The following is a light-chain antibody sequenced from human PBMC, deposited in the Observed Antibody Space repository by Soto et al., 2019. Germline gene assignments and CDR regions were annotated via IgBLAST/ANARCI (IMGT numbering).Light chain of an antibody. CDR2: AAS. V-gene: IGKV1-33*01. Sequence: IQISQSPFSLSAPVGDRVTITCRASQSISNYLNWYQQKQGKAPKLLIYAASTLQSGVPSRFSGSGSGTDFTFTISSLQPEDFATYYCQQYDNLPLIFGQGTRLAI. J-gene: IGKJ5*01. CDR3: QQYDNLPLI. CDR1: QSISNY.